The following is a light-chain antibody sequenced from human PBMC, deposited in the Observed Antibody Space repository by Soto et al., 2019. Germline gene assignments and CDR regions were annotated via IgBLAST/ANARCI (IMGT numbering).Light chain of an antibody. V-gene: IGLV2-11*01. CDR3: CSYAGSFNWM. CDR2: DVT. CDR1: SSDFGDYNY. Sequence: QSALTQPRSVSGSPGQSVTISCTGTSSDFGDYNYVSWYQEHPGKAPKPMIYDVTKRPSGVPDRFSGSKSGNTASLTISGLQAEDEADYYCCSYAGSFNWMFGVGTKLTVL. J-gene: IGLJ3*02.